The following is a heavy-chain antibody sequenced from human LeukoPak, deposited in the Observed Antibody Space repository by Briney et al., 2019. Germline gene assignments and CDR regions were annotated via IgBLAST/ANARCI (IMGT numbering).Heavy chain of an antibody. CDR2: IYYSGST. CDR3: ARGADTAWFVTVLDY. Sequence: EASETLSLTCTVSGGSISSGGYYWSWIRQHPGKGLEWIGYIYYSGSTYYNPSLKSRVTISVDTSKNQFSLKLSSVTAADTAVYYCARGADTAWFVTVLDYWGQGTLVTVSS. J-gene: IGHJ4*02. V-gene: IGHV4-31*03. CDR1: GGSISSGGYY. D-gene: IGHD5-18*01.